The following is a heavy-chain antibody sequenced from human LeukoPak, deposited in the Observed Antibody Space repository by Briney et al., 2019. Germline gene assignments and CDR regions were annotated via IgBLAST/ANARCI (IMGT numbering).Heavy chain of an antibody. Sequence: ASVKVSCKASGYSFTRYYMHRVRQAPGQGPEWMGIINPNSGSTSKAQKFQGRVTMTGDTSTNTVEMELSSLRFEDTAVYYCAIPLDGRSYLGWGDGLDTWGQGTMVTVSS. CDR3: AIPLDGRSYLGWGDGLDT. D-gene: IGHD3-10*01. V-gene: IGHV1-46*01. J-gene: IGHJ3*02. CDR1: GYSFTRYY. CDR2: INPNSGST.